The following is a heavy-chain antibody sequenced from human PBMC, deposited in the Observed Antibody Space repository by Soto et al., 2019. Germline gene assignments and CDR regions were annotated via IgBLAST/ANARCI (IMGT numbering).Heavy chain of an antibody. CDR1: GGSISSGGYS. D-gene: IGHD6-6*01. J-gene: IGHJ5*02. CDR3: ARDSYSSSSRGWFGP. CDR2: IYHSGST. V-gene: IGHV4-30-2*01. Sequence: SETLSLTCAVSGGSISSGGYSWSWIRQPPGKGLEWIGYIYHSGSTYYNPSLKSRVTISVDRSKNQFSLKLSSVTAADTAVYYCARDSYSSSSRGWFGPWGQGTLVTVSS.